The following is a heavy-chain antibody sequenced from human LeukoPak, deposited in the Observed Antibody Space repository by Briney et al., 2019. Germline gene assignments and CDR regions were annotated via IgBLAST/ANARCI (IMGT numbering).Heavy chain of an antibody. CDR1: GGSISSSSYY. J-gene: IGHJ5*02. V-gene: IGHV4-39*01. CDR3: ARRGMQLWLGWFDP. CDR2: IYYSGST. Sequence: SETLSLTCTVSGGSISSSSYYWGWIRQPPGKGLEWIGSIYYSGSTYYNPSLKSRVTISVDTSKNQFSLKLSSVTAADTAVYYCARRGMQLWLGWFDPWGQGTLVTVSS. D-gene: IGHD5-18*01.